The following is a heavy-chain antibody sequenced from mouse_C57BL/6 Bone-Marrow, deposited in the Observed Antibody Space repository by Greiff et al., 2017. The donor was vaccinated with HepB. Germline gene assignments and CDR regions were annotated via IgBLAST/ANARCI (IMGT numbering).Heavy chain of an antibody. V-gene: IGHV7-3*01. J-gene: IGHJ4*01. CDR3: ARYTYSNSYYYAMDY. Sequence: EVKLMESGGGLVQPGGSLSLSCAASGFTFTDYYMSWVRQPPGKALEWLGFIRNKANGYTTEYSASVKGRFTISRDNSQSILYLQMNALRAEDSATYYGARYTYSNSYYYAMDYWGQGTSVTVSS. CDR1: GFTFTDYY. CDR2: IRNKANGYTT. D-gene: IGHD2-5*01.